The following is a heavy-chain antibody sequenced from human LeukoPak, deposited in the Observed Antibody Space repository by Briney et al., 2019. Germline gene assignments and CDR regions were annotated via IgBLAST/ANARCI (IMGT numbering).Heavy chain of an antibody. CDR3: GKHDSASDY. Sequence: GGSLRLSCVASGFIFSDYGMHRVRQAPGKGLEWVAFIRSDGSGEYYTDSVKGRFTISRDNSKKTLYMQMNSLRLEDTAVYYCGKHDSASDYWGQGTLVTVSS. J-gene: IGHJ4*02. V-gene: IGHV3-30*02. CDR1: GFIFSDYG. D-gene: IGHD1-26*01. CDR2: IRSDGSGE.